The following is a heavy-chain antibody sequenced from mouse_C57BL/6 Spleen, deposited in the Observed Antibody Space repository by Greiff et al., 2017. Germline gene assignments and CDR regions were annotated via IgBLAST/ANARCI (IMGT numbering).Heavy chain of an antibody. CDR1: GFNIKDYY. CDR2: IDPEDGDT. D-gene: IGHD1-1*01. J-gene: IGHJ4*01. CDR3: TTGDYGSSYEYYAMDY. V-gene: IGHV14-1*01. Sequence: DVKLEESGAELVRPGASVKLSCTASGFNIKDYYMHWVKQRPEQGLEWIGRIDPEDGDTEYAPKFQGKATMTADTSSNTAYLQLSSLTSEDTAVYYCTTGDYGSSYEYYAMDYWVKEPQSPSPQ.